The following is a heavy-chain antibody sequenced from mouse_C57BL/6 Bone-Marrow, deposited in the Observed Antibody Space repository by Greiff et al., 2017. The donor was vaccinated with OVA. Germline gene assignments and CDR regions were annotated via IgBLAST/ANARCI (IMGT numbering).Heavy chain of an antibody. D-gene: IGHD1-1*01. J-gene: IGHJ2*01. Sequence: QVQLQQSGAELVKPGASVKLSCKASGYTFTSYWMHWVKQRPGQGLEWIGMIHPNSGSTNYNEKFKSKATLTVDKSSSTAYMQLSSLTSEDSAVYYCARKGTTVFDYWGQGTTLTVSS. CDR2: IHPNSGST. CDR1: GYTFTSYW. CDR3: ARKGTTVFDY. V-gene: IGHV1-64*01.